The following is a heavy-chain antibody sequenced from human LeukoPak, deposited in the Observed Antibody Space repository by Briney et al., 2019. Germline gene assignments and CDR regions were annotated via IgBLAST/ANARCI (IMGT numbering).Heavy chain of an antibody. J-gene: IGHJ4*02. V-gene: IGHV1-58*02. CDR1: GFTFTSSA. CDR2: IVVGSGNT. D-gene: IGHD3-10*01. Sequence: ASVKVSCNASGFTFTSSAMQWVRHARGHRLEWIGSIVVGSGNTNYAQKFQERVTITRDMSTSTAYMELSSLRSEDTAVYYGAVEMVRGVIANYWGQGTLVTVSS. CDR3: AVEMVRGVIANY.